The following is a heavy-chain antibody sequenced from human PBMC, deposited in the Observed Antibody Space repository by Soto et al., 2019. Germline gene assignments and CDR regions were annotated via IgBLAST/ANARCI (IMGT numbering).Heavy chain of an antibody. CDR2: IYYSGST. J-gene: IGHJ4*02. CDR3: ARAPRISLITGTTYYFDY. V-gene: IGHV4-59*01. CDR1: VGSISSYY. D-gene: IGHD1-20*01. Sequence: SETLSLTCTVSVGSISSYYWSWIRQPPGKGLEWIGYIYYSGSTNYNPSLKSRVTISVDTSNKQFSLKLSSVTAADTAVYYCARAPRISLITGTTYYFDYWGQGTLVTVSS.